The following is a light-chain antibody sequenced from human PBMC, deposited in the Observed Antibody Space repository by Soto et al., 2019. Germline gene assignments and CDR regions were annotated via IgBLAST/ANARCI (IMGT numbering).Light chain of an antibody. CDR1: QSVSSNN. V-gene: IGKV3-20*01. Sequence: EIVLTQSPDTLSLSPGERATLSCRASQSVSSNNLAWYQQKPGQAPRLLIYGASSRAPGIPDRFSGSGSGTDFTLTISRLEPEDFAVYYCQQYGSSPRTFGQGTKLEIK. J-gene: IGKJ2*01. CDR2: GAS. CDR3: QQYGSSPRT.